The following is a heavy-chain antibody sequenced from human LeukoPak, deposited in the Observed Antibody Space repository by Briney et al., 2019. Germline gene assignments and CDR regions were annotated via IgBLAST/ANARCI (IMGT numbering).Heavy chain of an antibody. D-gene: IGHD5-18*01. V-gene: IGHV4-34*01. J-gene: IGHJ4*02. CDR3: ARAAMWIQLWLDY. Sequence: SETLSLPCAVSGGSFSGYYWSWIRQPPGKGLEWIGEINHSGSTNYNPSLKSRVTISVDTSKNQFSLKLSSVTAADTAVYYCARAAMWIQLWLDYWGQGTLVTVSS. CDR2: INHSGST. CDR1: GGSFSGYY.